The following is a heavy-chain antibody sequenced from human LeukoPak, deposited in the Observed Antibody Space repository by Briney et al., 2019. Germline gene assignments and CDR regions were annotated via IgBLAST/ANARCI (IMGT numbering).Heavy chain of an antibody. V-gene: IGHV3-7*01. D-gene: IGHD6-19*01. Sequence: GGSLRLSCAASGFTFSSYWMSWVRQAPGRGLEWVANIKQDGSEKYYVDSVKGRFTISRDNAKNSLYLQMNSLRAEDTAVYYCARDSSGWWNAFDIWGQGTMVTVSS. CDR3: ARDSSGWWNAFDI. CDR1: GFTFSSYW. CDR2: IKQDGSEK. J-gene: IGHJ3*02.